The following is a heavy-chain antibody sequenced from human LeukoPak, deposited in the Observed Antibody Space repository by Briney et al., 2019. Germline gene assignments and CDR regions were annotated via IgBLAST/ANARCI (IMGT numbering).Heavy chain of an antibody. CDR3: AKDDRLLRFLH. V-gene: IGHV3-23*01. CDR1: GFTFSSYE. J-gene: IGHJ4*02. CDR2: IIGSGGTT. Sequence: GGSLRLSCAASGFTFSSYEMNWVRQAPGKGLEWVSGIIGSGGTTYYADSVKGRFTISRDNSKNTVYLQINNLRDEDTAVYYCAKDDRLLRFLHWGQGTLVTVSS. D-gene: IGHD3-16*01.